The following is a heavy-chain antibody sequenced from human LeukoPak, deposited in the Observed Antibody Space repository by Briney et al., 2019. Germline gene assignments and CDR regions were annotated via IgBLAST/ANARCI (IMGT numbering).Heavy chain of an antibody. CDR1: GGSISSYY. D-gene: IGHD3-16*02. CDR3: ARGPGFYDNVLGSYRLYYMDV. V-gene: IGHV4-59*01. J-gene: IGHJ6*03. Sequence: SETLSLTCSVSGGSISSYYWSWIRQPPGKGLEWIGYFYHSGSTKYNPSLTSRVTISIDTSKNQFSLKLSSVTAADTAVYYCARGPGFYDNVLGSYRLYYMDVWGKGTTVTVSS. CDR2: FYHSGST.